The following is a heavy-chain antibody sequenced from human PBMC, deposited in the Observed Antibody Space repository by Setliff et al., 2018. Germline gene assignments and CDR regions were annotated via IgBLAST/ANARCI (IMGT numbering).Heavy chain of an antibody. J-gene: IGHJ4*02. CDR1: GASISSGTYY. CDR3: ARHATYYYGSGNLPFDS. CDR2: IHYRGTT. Sequence: SETLSLTCTVSGASISSGTYYWAWIRQPPGKGLEWIGRIHYRGTTLYSPSLESRLTITIDTSKSQFSLKLSSVTAADTAVYYCARHATYYYGSGNLPFDSWGQGTLVTVSS. D-gene: IGHD3-10*01. V-gene: IGHV4-39*01.